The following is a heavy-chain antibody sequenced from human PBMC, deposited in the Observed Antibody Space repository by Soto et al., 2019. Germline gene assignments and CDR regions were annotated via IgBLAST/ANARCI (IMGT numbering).Heavy chain of an antibody. CDR2: IGGKTGGGTT. CDR3: TTRIA. V-gene: IGHV3-15*04. J-gene: IGHJ4*02. Sequence: EVPLVESGGGSVKPGESLRISCAASGFTLSDAWMSWVRQAPGKGLEWVGRIGGKTGGGTTDYAAPVKGRFSISRDDSKNTLYLQMNSLQTEDTGVYFCTTRIAGGQGTRVTVSP. CDR1: GFTLSDAW. D-gene: IGHD2-15*01.